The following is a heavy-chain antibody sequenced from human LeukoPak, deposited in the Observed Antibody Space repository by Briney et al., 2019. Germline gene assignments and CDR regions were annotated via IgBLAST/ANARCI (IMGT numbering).Heavy chain of an antibody. CDR2: ISYDGSNK. CDR3: AVSEYGMDV. CDR1: GFTFSSYG. J-gene: IGHJ6*02. Sequence: GGSLRLSCAASGFTFSSYGMHWVRQAPGKGLEWVAVISYDGSNKYYADSVKGRFTISRDNSKNTLYLQMNSLRAEDTAVYYCAVSEYGMDVWGQGTTVTVSS. D-gene: IGHD1-14*01. V-gene: IGHV3-30*03.